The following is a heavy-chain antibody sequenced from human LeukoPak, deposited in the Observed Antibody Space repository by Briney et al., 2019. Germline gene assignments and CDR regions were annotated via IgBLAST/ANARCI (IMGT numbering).Heavy chain of an antibody. CDR3: ARLPLAAAGRGYYYYGMDV. Sequence: SETLSLTCAVYGGSFSGYYWSWIRQPPGKGLEWTGEINHSGSTNYNPSLKSRVTISVDTSKNQFSPKLSSVTAADTAVYYCARLPLAAAGRGYYYYGMDVWGQGTTVTVSS. D-gene: IGHD6-13*01. CDR1: GGSFSGYY. V-gene: IGHV4-34*01. CDR2: INHSGST. J-gene: IGHJ6*02.